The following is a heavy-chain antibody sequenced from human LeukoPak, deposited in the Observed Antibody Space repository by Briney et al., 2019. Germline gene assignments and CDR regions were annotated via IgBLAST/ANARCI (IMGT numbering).Heavy chain of an antibody. CDR1: GFTFSSYA. Sequence: PGGSLRLSCAASGFTFSSYAMHWVRQAPGKGLEWVAVISYDGSNKYYADSVKGRFTISRDNSKNTLYLQMNSLRAEDTAVYYCARSAYSSSWYGPYYYYYYMDVWGKGTTVTVSS. V-gene: IGHV3-30*04. CDR3: ARSAYSSSWYGPYYYYYYMDV. J-gene: IGHJ6*03. CDR2: ISYDGSNK. D-gene: IGHD6-13*01.